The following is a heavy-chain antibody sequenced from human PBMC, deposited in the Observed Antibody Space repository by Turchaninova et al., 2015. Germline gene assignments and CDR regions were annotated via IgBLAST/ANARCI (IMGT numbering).Heavy chain of an antibody. CDR1: GFIFSNSA. V-gene: IGHV3-23*01. J-gene: IGHJ4*02. CDR3: AEDSRFMACWVG. CDR2: VSSGGTT. D-gene: IGHD2-15*01. Sequence: HLLESGGGLVQPGGSLRLSCAASGFIFSNSAMGWVRQAPGKGLEGVSAVSSGGTTYYADSVKGRFTISRDNSKNVLYLEMTSLRVEDTGIYYCAEDSRFMACWVGWGQGTLVTVSS.